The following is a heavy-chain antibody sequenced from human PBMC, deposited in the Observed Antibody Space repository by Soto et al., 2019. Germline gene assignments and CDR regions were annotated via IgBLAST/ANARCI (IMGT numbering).Heavy chain of an antibody. CDR2: INTEGSET. CDR1: GFTFSTYW. Sequence: EVQLVESGGGLVQPGGSLRLSCAASGFTFSTYWMHWVRQAPGQGLVWVARINTEGSETPYADSVQGRFTISRDNAKNTVYLQMNSLRAEDTAVYYCARPMGVEVPAQAYYFDYWGQGTLVTVSS. CDR3: ARPMGVEVPAQAYYFDY. D-gene: IGHD3-22*01. V-gene: IGHV3-74*01. J-gene: IGHJ4*02.